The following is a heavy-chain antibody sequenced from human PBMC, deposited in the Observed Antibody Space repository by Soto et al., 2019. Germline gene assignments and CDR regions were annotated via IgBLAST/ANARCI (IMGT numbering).Heavy chain of an antibody. J-gene: IGHJ4*02. D-gene: IGHD2-15*01. Sequence: QVQLAQSGAEVKKPGASVKVSCKASGYSFTSYDINWVRQATGQGLEWMGWMNPNSGNTGYAQKFQGRVTMTRNSSISTAYMELTSLRSDDTAVYYCARGRRSGGSCYLYWGLGTLVTVSS. V-gene: IGHV1-8*01. CDR3: ARGRRSGGSCYLY. CDR1: GYSFTSYD. CDR2: MNPNSGNT.